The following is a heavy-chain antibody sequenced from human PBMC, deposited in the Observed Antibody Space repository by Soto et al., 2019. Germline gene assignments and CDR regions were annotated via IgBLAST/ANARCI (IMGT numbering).Heavy chain of an antibody. CDR2: ISSNGGST. CDR1: GFTFSSYA. CDR3: ARVGGLYSGYDFDYYYYYMDV. V-gene: IGHV3-64*01. Sequence: GGSLRLSCAASGFTFSSYAMHWVRQAPGKGLEYVSAISSNGGSTYYANSVKGRFTISRDNSKNTLYLQMGSLRAEDMAVYYCARVGGLYSGYDFDYYYYYMDVWGKGTTVTVSS. D-gene: IGHD5-12*01. J-gene: IGHJ6*03.